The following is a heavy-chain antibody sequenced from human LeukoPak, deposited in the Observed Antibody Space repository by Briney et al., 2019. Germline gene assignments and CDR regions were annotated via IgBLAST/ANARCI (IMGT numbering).Heavy chain of an antibody. D-gene: IGHD6-13*01. CDR1: GFTFSSYS. CDR3: ARATIAAAVTNWFDP. J-gene: IGHJ5*02. V-gene: IGHV3-21*01. Sequence: GGSLRLSCAASGFTFSSYSMNWVRQAPGKGLEWVSSISTGSSYIYYADSVKGRFTISRDNSRNTLYLQMNSLRAEDTAVYYCARATIAAAVTNWFDPWGQGTLVTVSS. CDR2: ISTGSSYI.